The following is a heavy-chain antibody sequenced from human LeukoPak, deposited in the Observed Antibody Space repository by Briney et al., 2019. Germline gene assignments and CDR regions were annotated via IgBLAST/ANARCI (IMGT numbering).Heavy chain of an antibody. CDR2: IYTSGRT. Sequence: SETLSLTCTVYGGFITSGSYYWNWIRQPAGKGLEWIGRIYTSGRTNYNPSLKTRVTISIDTSKNEFSLKLRSVTAADTAMYYCARSLIWRGYSADWFDPWGQGTLVTVSS. CDR1: GGFITSGSYY. CDR3: ARSLIWRGYSADWFDP. V-gene: IGHV4-61*02. J-gene: IGHJ5*02. D-gene: IGHD3-3*01.